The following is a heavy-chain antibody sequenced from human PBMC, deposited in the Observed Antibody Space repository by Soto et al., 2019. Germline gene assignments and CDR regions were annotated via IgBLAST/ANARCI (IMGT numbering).Heavy chain of an antibody. Sequence: QVQLVESGGGEVQPGRSLTISCAASGFTFSTYGMHWVRQTPGKGLEWVAVISYDGTNKFYSDSVKGRFTISRDNFKNTLTLQMNSLRADDTAVYSCAKDLQSYGDYDYYCYGMDVWGLGTRVTSP. CDR2: ISYDGTNK. CDR1: GFTFSTYG. V-gene: IGHV3-30*18. D-gene: IGHD4-17*01. CDR3: AKDLQSYGDYDYYCYGMDV. J-gene: IGHJ6*02.